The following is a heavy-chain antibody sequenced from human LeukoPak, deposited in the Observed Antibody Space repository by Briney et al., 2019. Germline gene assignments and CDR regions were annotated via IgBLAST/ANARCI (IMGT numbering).Heavy chain of an antibody. CDR2: IYTSGST. CDR3: ARVQGKIYDILTGYYRQDDAFDI. CDR1: GGSISSYY. V-gene: IGHV4-4*07. Sequence: SETLSLTCTVSGGSISSYYWSCIRQPAGKGLEWIGRIYTSGSTNYNPSLKSRVTMSVDTSKNQFSLKLSSVTAADTAVYYCARVQGKIYDILTGYYRQDDAFDIWGQGTMVTVSS. J-gene: IGHJ3*02. D-gene: IGHD3-9*01.